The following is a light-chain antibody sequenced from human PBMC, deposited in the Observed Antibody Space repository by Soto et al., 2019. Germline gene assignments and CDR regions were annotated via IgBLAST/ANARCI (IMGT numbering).Light chain of an antibody. J-gene: IGKJ5*01. CDR3: QQYNNWPPIT. CDR1: QSVNNK. CDR2: DTS. V-gene: IGKV3D-15*01. Sequence: IVMTQSPATLSVSPGEGATLSCRAGQSVNNKLAWYQHKPGQAPRLLIYDTSIRAPGIPARFSGGGSGTEFTLTISSLQSEDFAVYYCQQYNNWPPITFGQGTRLEIK.